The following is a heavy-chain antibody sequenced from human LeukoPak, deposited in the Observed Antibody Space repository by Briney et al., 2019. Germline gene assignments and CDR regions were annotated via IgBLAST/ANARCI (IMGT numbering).Heavy chain of an antibody. V-gene: IGHV1-2*02. D-gene: IGHD3-9*01. CDR3: ARGGPYYDILTGYLRPKDY. CDR2: INPNSGVT. Sequence: ASVKVSCKASGYTFIGYYMHWVRQAPGQGLEWMGWINPNSGVTDYAQNFQGRVTMTRDTSISTAYVELSRLRSDDTAVYYCARGGPYYDILTGYLRPKDYWGQGTLVTVSS. CDR1: GYTFIGYY. J-gene: IGHJ4*02.